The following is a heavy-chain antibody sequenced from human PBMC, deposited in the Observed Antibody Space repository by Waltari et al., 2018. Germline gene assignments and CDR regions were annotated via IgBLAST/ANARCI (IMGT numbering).Heavy chain of an antibody. CDR1: GGTFSSYA. J-gene: IGHJ5*02. Sequence: QVQLVQSGAEVKKPGSSVKVSCKASGGTFSSYAISWVRQAPGQGLEWMGGIIPILGIANYAQKFQGRVTITADKSTSTAYMELSSLRSEDTAVYYCARDRSLSGAARPWWFDPWGQGTLVTVSS. CDR3: ARDRSLSGAARPWWFDP. CDR2: IIPILGIA. D-gene: IGHD6-6*01. V-gene: IGHV1-69*10.